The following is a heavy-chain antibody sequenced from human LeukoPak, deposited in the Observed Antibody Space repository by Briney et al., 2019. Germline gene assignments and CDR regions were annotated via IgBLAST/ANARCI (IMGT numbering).Heavy chain of an antibody. CDR3: AKEHELWYEEGNWFDP. CDR2: ISSSSTI. Sequence: PGGSLRLSCAASGFTFSDYYMSWIRQAPGKGLEWVSYISSSSTIYYAESVKGGFTISRDNATNSLYLQMNSLRAEDTAVYSCAKEHELWYEEGNWFDPWGQGTLVTVSS. J-gene: IGHJ5*02. D-gene: IGHD1-14*01. V-gene: IGHV3-69-1*01. CDR1: GFTFSDYY.